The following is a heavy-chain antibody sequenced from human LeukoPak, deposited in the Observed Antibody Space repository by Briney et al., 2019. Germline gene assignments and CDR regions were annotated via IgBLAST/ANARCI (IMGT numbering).Heavy chain of an antibody. V-gene: IGHV4-34*01. CDR2: IYKSGST. J-gene: IGHJ5*02. CDR1: GGSFSGYY. CDR3: ARSLSVAGLT. D-gene: IGHD6-19*01. Sequence: PSETLSLTCAVYGGSFSGYYWSWIRQPPGKGLEWIGSIYKSGSTFYNPSLKSRVIISVDTSRNQFSLKLNSVSAADTAVYYCARSLSVAGLTWGQGTLVAVSS.